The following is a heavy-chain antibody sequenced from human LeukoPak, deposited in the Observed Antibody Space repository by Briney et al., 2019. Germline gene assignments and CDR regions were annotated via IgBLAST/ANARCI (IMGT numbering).Heavy chain of an antibody. CDR2: IWYDGSNK. Sequence: PGGSLRLSCAASGFTFSNYWMTWVRQAPGKGLEWVAVIWYDGSNKYYADSVKGRFTISRDNSKNTLYLQMNSLRAEDTAVYYCAARGDALDYWGQGTLVTVSS. D-gene: IGHD2-21*01. CDR3: AARGDALDY. CDR1: GFTFSNYW. J-gene: IGHJ4*02. V-gene: IGHV3-33*08.